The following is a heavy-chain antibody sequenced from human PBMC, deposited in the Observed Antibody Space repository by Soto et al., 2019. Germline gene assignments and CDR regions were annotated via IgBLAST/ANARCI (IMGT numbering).Heavy chain of an antibody. CDR3: ARLEGLATISYYFDF. CDR2: IYYRGNA. CDR1: DDSINSDKYY. V-gene: IGHV4-39*01. Sequence: QLQLQESGPGLVKPSETLSLTCSVSDDSINSDKYYWGWIRQPPGKGLEWIGSIYYRGNAYYNPSLHTRVTISLDKSKSQFSLKLNSVTAADSAVYFCARLEGLATISYYFDFWGPGALVTVSS. J-gene: IGHJ4*02. D-gene: IGHD3-9*01.